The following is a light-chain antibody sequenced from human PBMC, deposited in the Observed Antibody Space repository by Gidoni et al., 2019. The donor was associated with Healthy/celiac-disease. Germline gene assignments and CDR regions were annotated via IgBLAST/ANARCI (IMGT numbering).Light chain of an antibody. CDR2: AAS. Sequence: DIQLSQSPSFLSASVRDRVTITCRASQSISSYLAWYQQKPGKAPKPLIYAASTLQSGVPSKFSGSGSGTEFTHTISSLQPEDFATYYCQQLNSYPRTFGQGTKVEIK. CDR1: QSISSY. CDR3: QQLNSYPRT. J-gene: IGKJ1*01. V-gene: IGKV1-9*01.